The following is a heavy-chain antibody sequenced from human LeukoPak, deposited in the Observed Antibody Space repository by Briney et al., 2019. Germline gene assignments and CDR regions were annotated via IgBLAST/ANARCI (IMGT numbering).Heavy chain of an antibody. D-gene: IGHD6-13*01. CDR3: ARDVGIAAAGRKNWFDP. Sequence: PSDTLSLTCVVYGGSFSGYYWRWIRQPPGKGLEWMGEINHSGSTNYNPSLKSRVTMSVDTSKDQFSLKLSSVTAADTAAYYCARDVGIAAAGRKNWFDPWGQGTLVTVSS. J-gene: IGHJ5*02. CDR1: GGSFSGYY. CDR2: INHSGST. V-gene: IGHV4-34*01.